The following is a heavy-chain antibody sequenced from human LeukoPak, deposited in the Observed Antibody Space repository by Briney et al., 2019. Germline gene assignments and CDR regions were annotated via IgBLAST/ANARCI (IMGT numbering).Heavy chain of an antibody. CDR3: ASHVSGDYYYYYMDV. Sequence: SQTLSLTCTVSGGSISSGGYYWSWIRQHPGKGLEWIGYTYYSGSTYYNPSLKSRVTISVDTSKNQFSLKLSSVTAADTAVYYCASHVSGDYYYYYMDVWGKGTTVTVSS. CDR2: TYYSGST. V-gene: IGHV4-31*03. D-gene: IGHD3-16*01. CDR1: GGSISSGGYY. J-gene: IGHJ6*03.